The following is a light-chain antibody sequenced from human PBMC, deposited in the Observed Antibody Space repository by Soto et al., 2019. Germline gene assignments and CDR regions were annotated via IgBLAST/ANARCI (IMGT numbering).Light chain of an antibody. V-gene: IGKV3-20*01. CDR3: QQYSSSPIT. Sequence: EIVLTQSPGTLSLSPGERATLSCRASQYVSGTYLAWYQQKPGQSPRLLIYGATNRATGIPDRFSGSGSGTDSTLTISRLEPEDFAVYYCQQYSSSPITFGQGTRLEIK. CDR2: GAT. J-gene: IGKJ5*01. CDR1: QYVSGTY.